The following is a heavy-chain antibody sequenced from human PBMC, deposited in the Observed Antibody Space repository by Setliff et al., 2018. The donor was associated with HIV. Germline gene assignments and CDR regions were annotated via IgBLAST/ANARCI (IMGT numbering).Heavy chain of an antibody. CDR3: ARGYHLLNPDY. CDR2: IYYSGST. Sequence: SETLSLTCTVSGGSISSGGYYWSWIRQHPRKGLEWIGYIYYSGSTYYNPSLKSRVAISVDTSKNQFSLKLSSVTAADTAVYYCARGYHLLNPDYWGQGTLVTVSS. V-gene: IGHV4-31*03. D-gene: IGHD2-2*02. J-gene: IGHJ4*02. CDR1: GGSISSGGYY.